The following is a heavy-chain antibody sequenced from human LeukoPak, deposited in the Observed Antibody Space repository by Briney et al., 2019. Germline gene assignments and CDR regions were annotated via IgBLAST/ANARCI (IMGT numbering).Heavy chain of an antibody. D-gene: IGHD3-10*01. CDR3: ARGQSGVRGANVPNLMGFDP. CDR1: GFTFSSYA. Sequence: PGGSLRLSCAASGFTFSSYAMSWIRQPAGKGLEWIGRIYISGSTNYNPSLKSRVTMSVDMSKNQFSLILSSVTAADTAVYFCARGQSGVRGANVPNLMGFDPWGQGTLVIVSS. V-gene: IGHV4-4*07. CDR2: IYISGST. J-gene: IGHJ5*02.